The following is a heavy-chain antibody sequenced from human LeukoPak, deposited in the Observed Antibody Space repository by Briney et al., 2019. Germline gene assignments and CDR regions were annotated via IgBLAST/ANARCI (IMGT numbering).Heavy chain of an antibody. Sequence: SQTLSLTCTVSGGSISSGDYYWSWIRQPPGKGLEWIGYIYYSGSTYYNPSLKSRVTISVDTSKNQFSLKLSSVTAADTAVYYCAREYYYDSSGYSSVPTLDLWGRGTLVTVSS. V-gene: IGHV4-30-4*08. CDR1: GGSISSGDYY. CDR3: AREYYYDSSGYSSVPTLDL. J-gene: IGHJ2*01. D-gene: IGHD3-22*01. CDR2: IYYSGST.